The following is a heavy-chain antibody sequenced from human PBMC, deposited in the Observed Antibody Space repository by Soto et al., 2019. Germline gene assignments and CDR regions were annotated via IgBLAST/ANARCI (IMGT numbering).Heavy chain of an antibody. J-gene: IGHJ3*02. CDR3: AKDRTRYSCNRGRNDAFDI. V-gene: IGHV3-23*01. CDR1: GFTFSSYA. Sequence: WGSLRPFCAASGFTFSSYAMSWVRQAPGKGLEWVSAIRGSGGSTYYADSVKGRFTSSRDNSKNTLDLQMNSLRAEDTAVYYCAKDRTRYSCNRGRNDAFDIWGQWTMVTVSS. D-gene: IGHD1-20*01. CDR2: IRGSGGST.